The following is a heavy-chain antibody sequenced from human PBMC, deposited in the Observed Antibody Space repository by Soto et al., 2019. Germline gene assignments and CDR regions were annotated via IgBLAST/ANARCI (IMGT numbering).Heavy chain of an antibody. J-gene: IGHJ6*02. V-gene: IGHV3-43*01. Sequence: PGGSLRLSCAASGFTFDDYTMHWVRQAPGKGLEWVSLISWDGGSTYYADSVKGRFTISRDNSKNSLYLQMNSLRTEDTALYYCAKEGDGSGSYYYYYGMDVWGQGTTVTVSS. CDR3: AKEGDGSGSYYYYYGMDV. CDR2: ISWDGGST. CDR1: GFTFDDYT. D-gene: IGHD3-10*01.